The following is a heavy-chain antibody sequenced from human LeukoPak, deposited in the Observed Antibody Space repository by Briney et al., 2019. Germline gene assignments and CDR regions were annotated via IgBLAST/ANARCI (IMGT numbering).Heavy chain of an antibody. CDR3: AKGSNRGVATIDY. D-gene: IGHD5-12*01. Sequence: GGSLRLSCAASGFTFSAYRMHWVPQAPGKGLDWVTVISYGGSDKYYAASEKGRFTISRHNHKNTLSVHMHSVRAEDTAVYYCAKGSNRGVATIDYWGQGTLVTVSS. CDR2: ISYGGSDK. CDR1: GFTFSAYR. J-gene: IGHJ4*02. V-gene: IGHV3-30*18.